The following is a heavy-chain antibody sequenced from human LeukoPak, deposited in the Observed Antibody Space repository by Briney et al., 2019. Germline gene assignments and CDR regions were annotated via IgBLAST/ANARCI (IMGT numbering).Heavy chain of an antibody. D-gene: IGHD2-2*02. V-gene: IGHV3-23*01. CDR1: GFTFSNYA. J-gene: IGHJ3*02. CDR2: ISGSGGST. Sequence: GSLRLSCAASGFTFSNYAMSWVRQAPGKGPEWVSAISGSGGSTYYADSVKGRFTISRDNSKNTLYLQMNSLRAEDTAVYYCATLVVPAAIQRAFDIWGQGTMVTVSS. CDR3: ATLVVPAAIQRAFDI.